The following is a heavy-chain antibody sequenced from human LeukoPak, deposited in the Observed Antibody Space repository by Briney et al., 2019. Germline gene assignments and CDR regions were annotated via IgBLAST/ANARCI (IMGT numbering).Heavy chain of an antibody. Sequence: GGSLRLSCAASGFTLTGHTMTWLRQAPGKGLEWVSGIFGSGGSTHYADSVKGRFTISRDNSKNTVYLQMNSLRAEDTAVYYCAKTTTGYSSGRYPGWPVDYWGQGTLVTVSS. J-gene: IGHJ4*02. CDR2: IFGSGGST. CDR1: GFTLTGHT. D-gene: IGHD6-19*01. V-gene: IGHV3-23*01. CDR3: AKTTTGYSSGRYPGWPVDY.